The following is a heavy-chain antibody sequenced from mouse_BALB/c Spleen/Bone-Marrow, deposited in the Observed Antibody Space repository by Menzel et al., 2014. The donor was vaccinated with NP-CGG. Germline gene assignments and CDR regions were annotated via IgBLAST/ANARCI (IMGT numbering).Heavy chain of an antibody. V-gene: IGHV14-3*02. Sequence: FQLQQSGAEFVKPGASVKLSCTASGFSIKDTYMHWVKRRPEQGLEWIGRIAPANGNTEYDPKFLDKATITADTSSNTAYLQVSSLTSEDTAVYYCARSPGEVNYWGQGTLVTVSA. CDR2: IAPANGNT. D-gene: IGHD1-3*01. J-gene: IGHJ3*01. CDR3: ARSPGEVNY. CDR1: GFSIKDTY.